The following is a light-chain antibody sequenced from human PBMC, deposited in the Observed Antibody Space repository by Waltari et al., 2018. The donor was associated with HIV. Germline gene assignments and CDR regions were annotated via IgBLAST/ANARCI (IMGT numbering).Light chain of an antibody. Sequence: QSALTQPASVSGSPGQSITLSCTGPNRDVGAYAFVSRYQQHPCKAPKLLIYKSFHRASGISDRFSASRSGNTASLTISGLQPEDEADYYCCAYASTNSPYYIFGGGTTVT. CDR2: KSF. CDR1: NRDVGAYAF. V-gene: IGLV2-14*01. CDR3: CAYASTNSPYYI. J-gene: IGLJ1*01.